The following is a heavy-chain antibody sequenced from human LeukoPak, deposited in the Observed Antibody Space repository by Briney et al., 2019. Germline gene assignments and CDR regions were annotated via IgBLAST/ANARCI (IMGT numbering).Heavy chain of an antibody. Sequence: SETLSLTCTVSGYSISSDYYWGWIRQPPGKGLEWIGSMSHDGSSYYNPSFKSRVTISVEMSKNQFSLRLSSVTAADTAVYYCARVTTNWFDPWGQGTLVTVSS. J-gene: IGHJ5*02. CDR2: MSHDGSS. CDR1: GYSISSDYY. D-gene: IGHD4-17*01. V-gene: IGHV4-38-2*02. CDR3: ARVTTNWFDP.